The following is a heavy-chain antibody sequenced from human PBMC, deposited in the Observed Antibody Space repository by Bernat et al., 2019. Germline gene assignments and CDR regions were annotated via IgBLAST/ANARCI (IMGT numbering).Heavy chain of an antibody. J-gene: IGHJ6*02. Sequence: QVQLQESGPGLVKPSQTLSLTCTVSGGSISSGSYYWSWIRQSAGKGLEWIGRIYTSGSPNYNPSLKSRVTMSVDTSKKQVSLKLNSVTAADTAVYYCARGNDYFGMDVWGQGTTVTVSS. V-gene: IGHV4-61*02. CDR2: IYTSGSP. CDR1: GGSISSGSYY. CDR3: ARGNDYFGMDV.